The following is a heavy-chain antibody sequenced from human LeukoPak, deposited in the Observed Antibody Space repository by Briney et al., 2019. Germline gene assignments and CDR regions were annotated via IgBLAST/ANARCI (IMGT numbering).Heavy chain of an antibody. CDR3: AKDPGLGSIYGSGSYYNERGVY. D-gene: IGHD3-10*01. J-gene: IGHJ4*02. Sequence: GGSLRLSCAASGFTFSSYAMSWVRQAPGKGLEWVSAISGSGGSTYYADSVKGRFTISRDNSKNTLYLQVNSLRAEDTAVYYCAKDPGLGSIYGSGSYYNERGVYWGQGTLVTVSS. CDR1: GFTFSSYA. V-gene: IGHV3-23*01. CDR2: ISGSGGST.